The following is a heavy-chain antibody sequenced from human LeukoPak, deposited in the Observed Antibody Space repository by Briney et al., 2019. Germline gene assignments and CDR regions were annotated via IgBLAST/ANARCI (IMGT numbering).Heavy chain of an antibody. J-gene: IGHJ4*02. V-gene: IGHV4-59*12. Sequence: KTSETLSLTCTVSGGSISTYYWNWIRQPPGKGLEWIGYVYYSGSTNYNPSLKSRVTISVDTSKNQFSLKVTSVTAADTAVYYCARVRKLPLEWDLIDYWGQGTLVTVSS. CDR3: ARVRKLPLEWDLIDY. CDR1: GGSISTYY. D-gene: IGHD4-23*01. CDR2: VYYSGST.